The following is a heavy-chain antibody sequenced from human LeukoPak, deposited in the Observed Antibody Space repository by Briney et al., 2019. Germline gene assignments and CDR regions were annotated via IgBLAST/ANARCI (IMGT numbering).Heavy chain of an antibody. J-gene: IGHJ4*02. Sequence: GGSLRLSCAASGFTFSSYAMHWVRQAPGKGLEWVAVISYDGSNKYYADSVKGRFTISRDNSKNTLYLQMNSLRAEDTAVYYCAGVRHYGVYDYWGQGTLVTVSS. CDR1: GFTFSSYA. CDR2: ISYDGSNK. V-gene: IGHV3-30-3*01. D-gene: IGHD4-17*01. CDR3: AGVRHYGVYDY.